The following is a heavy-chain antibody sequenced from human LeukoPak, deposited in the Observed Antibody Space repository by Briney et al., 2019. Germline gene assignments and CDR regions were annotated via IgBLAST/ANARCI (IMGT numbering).Heavy chain of an antibody. CDR1: GFTFSSYW. D-gene: IGHD3-10*01. J-gene: IGHJ3*02. V-gene: IGHV3-7*01. CDR3: ARDGINDAFDI. CDR2: IKQDGSEK. Sequence: PGGSLRLSCAASGFTFSSYWMSWVRQAPGKGLEWVANIKQDGSEKYYVDSVKGRFTISRDNSKNTLYLQMNSLRAEDTAVYYCARDGINDAFDIWGQGTMVTVSS.